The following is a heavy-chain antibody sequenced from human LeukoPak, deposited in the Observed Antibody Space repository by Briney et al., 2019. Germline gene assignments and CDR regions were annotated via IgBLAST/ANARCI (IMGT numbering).Heavy chain of an antibody. CDR2: ISYDGSNK. CDR3: ARDKSVLLWFGPMDV. J-gene: IGHJ6*02. Sequence: GGSLRLSCAASGFTFSSYAMHWVRQAPGKGLEWVAVISYDGSNKYYADSVKGRFTISRDNSKNTLCLQMNSLRAEDTAVYYCARDKSVLLWFGPMDVWGQGTTVTVSS. V-gene: IGHV3-30-3*01. CDR1: GFTFSSYA. D-gene: IGHD3-10*01.